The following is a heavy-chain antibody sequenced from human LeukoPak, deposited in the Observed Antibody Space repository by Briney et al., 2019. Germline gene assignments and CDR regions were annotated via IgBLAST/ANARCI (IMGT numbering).Heavy chain of an antibody. Sequence: PGRSLRLSCAASGFTFSSYGMHWVRQAPGKGLEWVALIWYDGSNKYYVDSVKGRFIISRDNSKNTHYLQMNSLRSEDTAVYYCARAGLGAAADVWGQGTLVTVSS. V-gene: IGHV3-33*01. J-gene: IGHJ4*02. D-gene: IGHD6-13*01. CDR2: IWYDGSNK. CDR1: GFTFSSYG. CDR3: ARAGLGAAADV.